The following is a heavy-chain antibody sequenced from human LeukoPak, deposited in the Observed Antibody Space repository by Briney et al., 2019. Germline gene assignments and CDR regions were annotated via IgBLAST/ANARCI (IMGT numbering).Heavy chain of an antibody. D-gene: IGHD6-13*01. CDR3: VRIAAAGYYYYYYMDV. CDR1: GFTFSSYA. V-gene: IGHV3-30*01. Sequence: GRSLRLSCAASGFTFSSYAMHWVRQAPGKGLEWVAVISYDGSNKYYADSVKGRFTISRDNSKNTLYLQMNSLRAEDTAVYYCVRIAAAGYYYYYYMDVWGKGTTVTVSS. CDR2: ISYDGSNK. J-gene: IGHJ6*03.